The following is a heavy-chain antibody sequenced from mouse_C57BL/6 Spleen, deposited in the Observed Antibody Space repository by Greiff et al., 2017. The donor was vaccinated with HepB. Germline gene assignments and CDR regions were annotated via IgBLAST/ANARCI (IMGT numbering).Heavy chain of an antibody. CDR3: AIQDYGSSYAAMDY. Sequence: QVQLKQPGAELVKPGASVKVSCKASGYTFTSYWMHWVKQRPGQGLEWIGRIHPSDSDTNYNQKFKGKATLTVDKSSSTACMQLSSLTSEDSAVYYCAIQDYGSSYAAMDYWGQGTSVTVSS. CDR2: IHPSDSDT. D-gene: IGHD1-1*01. CDR1: GYTFTSYW. V-gene: IGHV1-74*01. J-gene: IGHJ4*01.